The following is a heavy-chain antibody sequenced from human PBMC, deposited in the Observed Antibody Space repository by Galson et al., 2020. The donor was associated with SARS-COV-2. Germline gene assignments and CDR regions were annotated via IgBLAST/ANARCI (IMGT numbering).Heavy chain of an antibody. CDR1: GFSFSDYA. J-gene: IGHJ1*01. CDR2: ISYGGNNN. CDR3: ARGDSSSWYSYFQH. Sequence: GGSLRLSCAASGFSFSDYAMHWVRQAPGKGLEWVAVISYGGNNNYYADSVKGRFTISRDNSKNTLYLQMNSLRAEDTAVYFCARGDSSSWYSYFQHWGQGTLVTVSS. D-gene: IGHD6-13*01. V-gene: IGHV3-30*04.